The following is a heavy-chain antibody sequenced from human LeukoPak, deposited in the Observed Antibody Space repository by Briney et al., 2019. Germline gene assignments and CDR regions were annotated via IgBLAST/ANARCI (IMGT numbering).Heavy chain of an antibody. CDR2: VSYSGNT. CDR3: ARGGASSRYFGY. J-gene: IGHJ4*02. Sequence: SETLSLTCTVSGGSISGHYWSWIRQPPGKGLEWIGFVSYSGNTNYNPSLNGRVTISLDTSKSQFSLSLNSVTAADTAVYFCARGGASSRYFGYWGQGNLVTVSS. V-gene: IGHV4-59*11. CDR1: GGSISGHY. D-gene: IGHD1-26*01.